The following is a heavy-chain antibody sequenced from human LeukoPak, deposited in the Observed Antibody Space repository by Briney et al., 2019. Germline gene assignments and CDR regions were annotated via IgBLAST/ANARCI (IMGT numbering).Heavy chain of an antibody. D-gene: IGHD6-19*01. J-gene: IGHJ6*04. CDR2: RSYDGANK. CDR1: GFTFSSYA. CDR3: ARDQAVSGSNYYYGVDV. V-gene: IGHV3-30*04. Sequence: GRSLRLSCAASGFTFSSYAMHWVRQALGKGLEWVAVRSYDGANKHYADSVKGRFTISRDNSKNTLYLEMNSLRAEDTAVYYCARDQAVSGSNYYYGVDVWGEGTTVTVSS.